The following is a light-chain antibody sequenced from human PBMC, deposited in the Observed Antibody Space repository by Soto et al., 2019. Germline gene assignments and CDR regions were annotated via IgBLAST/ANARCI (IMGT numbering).Light chain of an antibody. J-gene: IGLJ1*01. CDR1: SSDVGAYTF. Sequence: QSALTQPASVSGSPGPSITISCTGTSSDVGAYTFVSWYQQHPDKVPKLMIFDVSRRPSGVSDRFSGSKSGNTASLTISGLQPEDEADYYCSSYTSSSTHVFGSGTKLTVL. CDR2: DVS. V-gene: IGLV2-14*03. CDR3: SSYTSSSTHV.